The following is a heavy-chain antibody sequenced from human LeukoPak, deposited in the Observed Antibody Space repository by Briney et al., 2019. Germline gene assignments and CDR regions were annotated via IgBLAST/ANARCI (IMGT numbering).Heavy chain of an antibody. CDR1: GGTFSSYA. CDR3: ARPLLGVVIDGMDV. V-gene: IGHV1-69*04. D-gene: IGHD3-3*01. CDR2: IIPILGIA. Sequence: SVKVSCKASGGTFSSYAISWVRQAPGQGLEWMGRIIPILGIANYAQKFQGRVTITADKSTSTAYMELGTLRSEDTAVYYCARPLLGVVIDGMDVWGQGTTVTVSS. J-gene: IGHJ6*02.